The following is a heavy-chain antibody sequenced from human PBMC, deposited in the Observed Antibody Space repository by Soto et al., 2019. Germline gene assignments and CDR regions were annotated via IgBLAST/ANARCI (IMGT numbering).Heavy chain of an antibody. V-gene: IGHV3-23*01. CDR3: AKDWGITMIVVGPNAFDI. J-gene: IGHJ3*02. CDR2: ISGSGGST. D-gene: IGHD3-22*01. Sequence: GSLRLSCAASGFTFSSYAMSWVRQAPGKGLEWVSAISGSGGSTYYADSVKGRFAISRDNSKNTLYLQMNSLRAEDTAVYYCAKDWGITMIVVGPNAFDIWGQGTMVTVSS. CDR1: GFTFSSYA.